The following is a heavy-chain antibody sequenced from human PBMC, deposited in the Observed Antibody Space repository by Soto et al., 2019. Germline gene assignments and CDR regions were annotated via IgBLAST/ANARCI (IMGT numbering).Heavy chain of an antibody. V-gene: IGHV6-1*01. Sequence: SQTLSLTCAISGDSVSSNSAAWNWIRQSPSRGLEWLGRTYYKSKWYTDYAVSVKSRITINPDTSKNQFSLQLNSVTPEGTAVYYCARPPTMVRGALASYSYGRNVWGQGTRVTLSS. J-gene: IGHJ6*02. CDR2: TYYKSKWYT. CDR1: GDSVSSNSAA. CDR3: ARPPTMVRGALASYSYGRNV. D-gene: IGHD3-10*01.